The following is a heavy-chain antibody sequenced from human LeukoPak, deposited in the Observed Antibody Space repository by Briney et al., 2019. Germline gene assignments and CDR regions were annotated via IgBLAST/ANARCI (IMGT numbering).Heavy chain of an antibody. J-gene: IGHJ4*02. CDR2: ISSSSSYI. Sequence: GGSLRLPCAASGFTFSSYSMNWVRQAPGKGLEWVSSISSSSSYIYYADSVKGRFTISRDNAKNSLYLQMNSLRAEDTAVYYCARDDILTGYCFDYWGQGTLVTVSS. V-gene: IGHV3-21*01. CDR1: GFTFSSYS. CDR3: ARDDILTGYCFDY. D-gene: IGHD3-9*01.